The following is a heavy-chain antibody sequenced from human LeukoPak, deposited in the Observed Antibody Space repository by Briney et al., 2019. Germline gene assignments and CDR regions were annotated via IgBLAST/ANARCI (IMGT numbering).Heavy chain of an antibody. J-gene: IGHJ4*02. V-gene: IGHV3-30*04. CDR1: GLTFSTSA. D-gene: IGHD2-8*01. Sequence: GGSLRLSYAAAGLTFSTSAFHCVRQAPGTGLEWVAVISSDGKNKIYADSVKGRFTISRDNSRNTLFLQMNSLTTEDTAVYYCARDPMADFDYWGQGTLVTVSS. CDR3: ARDPMADFDY. CDR2: ISSDGKNK.